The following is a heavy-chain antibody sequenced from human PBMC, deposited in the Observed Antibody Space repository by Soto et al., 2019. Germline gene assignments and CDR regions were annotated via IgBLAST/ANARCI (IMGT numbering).Heavy chain of an antibody. CDR1: GYTFTGYY. CDR3: ARVGLGYCSSTSCRNYDFDI. J-gene: IGHJ3*02. D-gene: IGHD2-2*01. CDR2: INPNSGGT. Sequence: ASVKVSCKASGYTFTGYYMHWVRQAPGQGLEWMGGINPNSGGTNYAQKFQGWVTMTRDTSISTAYMELSRLRSDDTAVYYCARVGLGYCSSTSCRNYDFDIWGQGTMVTVPS. V-gene: IGHV1-2*04.